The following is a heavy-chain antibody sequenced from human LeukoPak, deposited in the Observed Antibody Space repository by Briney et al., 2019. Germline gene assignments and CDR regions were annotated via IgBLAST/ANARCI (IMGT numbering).Heavy chain of an antibody. J-gene: IGHJ4*02. CDR3: ARGSGSGYCSSTSCYTVYYSDY. D-gene: IGHD2-2*02. Sequence: GGSLRLSCAASGFTFSSYWMSWVRQAPGKGLEWVANIKQDGSEKYYVDSVKGRFTISRDNAKNSLYLQMNSLRAEDTAVYYCARGSGSGYCSSTSCYTVYYSDYWGQGTLVTVSS. V-gene: IGHV3-7*04. CDR2: IKQDGSEK. CDR1: GFTFSSYW.